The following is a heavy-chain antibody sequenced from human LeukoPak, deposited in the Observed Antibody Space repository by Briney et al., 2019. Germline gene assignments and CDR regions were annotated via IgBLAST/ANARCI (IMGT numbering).Heavy chain of an antibody. CDR1: GFTFSSYG. CDR3: ARGGVLRLGELSFDY. V-gene: IGHV3-30*03. J-gene: IGHJ4*02. Sequence: GGSLRLSCAASGFTFSSYGMHWVRQVPGKGLEWVAVISYDGSNKYYADSVKGRFTISRDNSKNTLYLQMNSLRAEDTAVYYCARGGVLRLGELSFDYWGQGTLVTVSS. D-gene: IGHD3-16*02. CDR2: ISYDGSNK.